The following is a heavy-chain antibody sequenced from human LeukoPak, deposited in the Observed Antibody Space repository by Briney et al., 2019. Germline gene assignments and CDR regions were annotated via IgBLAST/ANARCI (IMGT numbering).Heavy chain of an antibody. CDR1: GYTFTGYY. CDR2: INPNSGGT. D-gene: IGHD3-22*01. V-gene: IGHV1-2*02. CDR3: ARDPGYYDSSGYPVFGY. Sequence: ASVKVSCKASGYTFTGYYMHWVRQAPGQGLEWMGWINPNSGGTNYAQKFQGRVTMTRDTSISTAYMELSRLRSGDTAVYYCARDPGYYDSSGYPVFGYWGQGTLVTVSS. J-gene: IGHJ4*02.